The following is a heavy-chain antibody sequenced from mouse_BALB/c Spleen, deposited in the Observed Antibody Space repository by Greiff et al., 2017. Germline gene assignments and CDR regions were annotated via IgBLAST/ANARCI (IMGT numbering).Heavy chain of an antibody. J-gene: IGHJ4*01. Sequence: EVHLVESGGGLVQPGGSRKLSCAASGFTFSSFGMHWVRQAPEKGLEWVAYISSGSSTIYYADTVKGRFTISRDNPKNTLFLQMTSLRSEDTAMYYCARSIYDGYGYAMDYWGQGTSVTVSS. D-gene: IGHD2-3*01. CDR1: GFTFSSFG. CDR2: ISSGSSTI. V-gene: IGHV5-17*02. CDR3: ARSIYDGYGYAMDY.